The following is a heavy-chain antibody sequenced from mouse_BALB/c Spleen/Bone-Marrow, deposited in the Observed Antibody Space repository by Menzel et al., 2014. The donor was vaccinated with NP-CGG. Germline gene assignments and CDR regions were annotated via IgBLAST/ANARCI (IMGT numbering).Heavy chain of an antibody. V-gene: IGHV5-6-3*01. D-gene: IGHD2-1*01. Sequence: EVKLVESGGGLVQPGGSLKLSCAASGFTFSNYGMSWVRQTPDKRLVLVATINSDGGSNYYPDSVKGRFTNYKGTAKYTLYLQMSSLKTEEAAMYYCVRGNYGNYVDYFDFWGQGTTLTVSS. CDR1: GFTFSNYG. CDR3: VRGNYGNYVDYFDF. J-gene: IGHJ2*01. CDR2: INSDGGSN.